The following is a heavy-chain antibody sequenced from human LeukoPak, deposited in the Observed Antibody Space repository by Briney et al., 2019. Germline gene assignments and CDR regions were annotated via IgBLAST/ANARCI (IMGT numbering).Heavy chain of an antibody. CDR2: INHSGST. Sequence: PSETLSLTCAVYGGSFSGYYWSWIRQPPGKGLEWIGEINHSGSTNYNPSLKSRVTISVDTSKNQFSLKLSSVTAADTAVYYCATSYYDILTGYYNLESYGAFDIWGQGTMVTVSS. J-gene: IGHJ3*02. CDR3: ATSYYDILTGYYNLESYGAFDI. D-gene: IGHD3-9*01. CDR1: GGSFSGYY. V-gene: IGHV4-34*01.